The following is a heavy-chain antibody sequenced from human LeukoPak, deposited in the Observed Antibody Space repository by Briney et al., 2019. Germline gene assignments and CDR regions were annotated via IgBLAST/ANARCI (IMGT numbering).Heavy chain of an antibody. D-gene: IGHD6-6*01. Sequence: ASVKVSCKASGYTFNNHDINWVRQAPGRGLEWMGWINTYSANTNYAQEFQDRVIMTTDTSTSTAYMELRSLRSDDTAVYYCAREGGIARPPYLYYYIDVWGKGTTVTVSS. CDR1: GYTFNNHD. V-gene: IGHV1-18*01. CDR2: INTYSANT. CDR3: AREGGIARPPYLYYYIDV. J-gene: IGHJ6*03.